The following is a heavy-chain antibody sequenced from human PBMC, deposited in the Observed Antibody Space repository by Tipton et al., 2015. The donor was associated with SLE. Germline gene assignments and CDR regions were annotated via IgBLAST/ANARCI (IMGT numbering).Heavy chain of an antibody. CDR3: ARDAVNVLRFLEWLHYFDY. CDR2: IKQDGSEK. CDR1: GFTLSSYW. Sequence: SLRLPCAASGFTLSSYWMSWVRQAPGKGLEWVANIKQDGSEKYYVDSVKGRFTISRDNAKNSLYLQMNSLRAEDTAVYYCARDAVNVLRFLEWLHYFDYWGQGTLVTVSS. V-gene: IGHV3-7*03. J-gene: IGHJ4*02. D-gene: IGHD3-3*01.